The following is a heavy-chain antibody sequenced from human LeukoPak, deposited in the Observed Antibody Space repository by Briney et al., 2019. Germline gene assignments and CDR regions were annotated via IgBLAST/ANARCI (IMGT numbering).Heavy chain of an antibody. CDR3: AKDYSRGSGHY. CDR1: GFTFSSYG. CDR2: IRYGGSNK. J-gene: IGHJ4*02. D-gene: IGHD3-10*01. V-gene: IGHV3-30*02. Sequence: GGSLRLSCAASGFTFSSYGMHWVRQAPGKGLEWVAFIRYGGSNKYYADSVKGRFTISRDNSKNTLYLQMNSLRAEDTAVYYCAKDYSRGSGHYWGQGTLVTVSS.